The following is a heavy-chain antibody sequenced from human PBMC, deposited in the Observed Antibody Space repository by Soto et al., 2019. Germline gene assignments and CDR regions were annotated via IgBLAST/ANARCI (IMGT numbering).Heavy chain of an antibody. CDR3: ARALDYDYDAYYFDY. D-gene: IGHD5-12*01. CDR1: GFTVSSNY. CDR2: IYSGGST. J-gene: IGHJ4*02. Sequence: WGSLRLSCAASGFTVSSNYMSWVRQAPGKGLEWVSVIYSGGSTYYADSVKGRFTISRDNSKNTLYLQMNSLRAEDTAVYYCARALDYDYDAYYFDYWGQGTLVTVSS. V-gene: IGHV3-66*01.